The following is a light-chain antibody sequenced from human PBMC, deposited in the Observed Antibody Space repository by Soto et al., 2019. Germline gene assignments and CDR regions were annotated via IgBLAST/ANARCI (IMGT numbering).Light chain of an antibody. CDR1: SSNIGSNT. CDR2: NNN. Sequence: QSVVTQPPSASGTPGQRVTMSCSGSSSNIGSNTVSWFQQLPGSAPNLLLYNNNQRHSGVPDRLSGANSGPAASLAISGLQAEDEADYYYAAWDDSLDGHVVFGGGTQLTVL. J-gene: IGLJ7*01. CDR3: AAWDDSLDGHVV. V-gene: IGLV1-44*01.